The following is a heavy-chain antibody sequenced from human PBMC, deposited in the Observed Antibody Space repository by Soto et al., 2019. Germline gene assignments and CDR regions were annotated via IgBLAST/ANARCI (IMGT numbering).Heavy chain of an antibody. CDR3: ARAYFYDFWSGYPI. Sequence: GGSLRLSCAASGFTFSSYAMSWVRQAPGKGLEWVSAISGSGGSTYYADSVKDRFTISRDNSKNTLYLQMNSLRAEDTAVYYCARAYFYDFWSGYPIWGQGTLVTVSS. D-gene: IGHD3-3*01. CDR2: ISGSGGST. J-gene: IGHJ4*02. V-gene: IGHV3-23*01. CDR1: GFTFSSYA.